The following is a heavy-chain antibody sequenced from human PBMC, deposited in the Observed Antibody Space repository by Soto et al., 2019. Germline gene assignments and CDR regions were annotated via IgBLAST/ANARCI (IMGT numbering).Heavy chain of an antibody. Sequence: QVQLVQSGAEVKKPGASVKVSCKASGYIFTRYYMHWVRQAPGHGLEWMGIINPSGGSTSYAQKFQGRVTMTRDTSTRTVYMELSSLRYEDTAVYYCARAGRDTGGYDMWGQGTMVTVSS. CDR1: GYIFTRYY. CDR2: INPSGGST. D-gene: IGHD5-18*01. CDR3: ARAGRDTGGYDM. J-gene: IGHJ3*02. V-gene: IGHV1-46*01.